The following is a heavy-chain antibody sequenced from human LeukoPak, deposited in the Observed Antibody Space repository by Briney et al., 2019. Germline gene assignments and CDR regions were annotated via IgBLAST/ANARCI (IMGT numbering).Heavy chain of an antibody. Sequence: GGSLRLSCAASGFTFSSYAMSWVRQAPGKGLEWVSAISGSGGSTYYADSVKGRFTISRDNSKNTLYLQMNSLRAEDTVVYYCAKPRRDRNYDSSGYPSYFDCWGQGTLVTVSS. D-gene: IGHD3-22*01. J-gene: IGHJ4*02. CDR1: GFTFSSYA. CDR3: AKPRRDRNYDSSGYPSYFDC. CDR2: ISGSGGST. V-gene: IGHV3-23*01.